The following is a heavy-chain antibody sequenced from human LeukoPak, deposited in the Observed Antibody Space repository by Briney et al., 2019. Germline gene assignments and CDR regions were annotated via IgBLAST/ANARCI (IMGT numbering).Heavy chain of an antibody. J-gene: IGHJ6*03. D-gene: IGHD6-19*01. CDR1: GGSISSSSYY. CDR2: IYYSGDT. CDR3: ARHQWHYYYYMGV. V-gene: IGHV4-39*01. Sequence: PSETLSLTCTVSGGSISSSSYYWGWIRQPPGKRLEWVGSIYYSGDTYYNPSLKSRRVSISVDTSKNQFSLRLSSVTAADTAVYYCARHQWHYYYYMGVWGKGSRSPSP.